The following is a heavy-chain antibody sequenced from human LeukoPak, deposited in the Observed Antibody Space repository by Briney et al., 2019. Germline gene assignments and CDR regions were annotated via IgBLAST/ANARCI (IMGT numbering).Heavy chain of an antibody. D-gene: IGHD3-16*02. V-gene: IGHV4-39*07. Sequence: ASETLSLTCTVSGGSISSSGYYWGWIRQPPGKGMEWIGSIYYSGSTYYNPSLKSRVTISVDTSTNQFSLKLSSVTAADTAVSYCAREIDIYVWGSYRPYYFDYWGQGTLVTVSS. J-gene: IGHJ4*02. CDR2: IYYSGST. CDR1: GGSISSSGYY. CDR3: AREIDIYVWGSYRPYYFDY.